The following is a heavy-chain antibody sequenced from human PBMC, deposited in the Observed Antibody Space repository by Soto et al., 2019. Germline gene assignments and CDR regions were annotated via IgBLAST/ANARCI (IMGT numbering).Heavy chain of an antibody. CDR2: IKSDGSST. CDR1: GFPFDTKA. Sequence: PGGSLRLSCAASGFPFDTKAMSWVRQAPGKGLVWVSRIKSDGSSTMYADSVKGRFTISRDNAKNALYLQMNNLRAEDTAVYYCAREGKTFYGMDVWGQGTTVTVSS. J-gene: IGHJ6*02. V-gene: IGHV3-74*03. D-gene: IGHD6-13*01. CDR3: AREGKTFYGMDV.